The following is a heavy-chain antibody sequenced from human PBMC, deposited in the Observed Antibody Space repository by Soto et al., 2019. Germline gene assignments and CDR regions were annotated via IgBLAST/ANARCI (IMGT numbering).Heavy chain of an antibody. J-gene: IGHJ4*02. Sequence: SATLSLTCTVSGGSISSGDYYWSWIRQPPGKGLEWIGYIYYSGSTYYNPSLKSRVTISVDTSKNQFSLKLSSVTAADTAVYYCARLDFEGPVPFDYWCQGPLVTVSS. CDR2: IYYSGST. CDR3: ARLDFEGPVPFDY. V-gene: IGHV4-30-4*01. CDR1: GGSISSGDYY. D-gene: IGHD3-10*02.